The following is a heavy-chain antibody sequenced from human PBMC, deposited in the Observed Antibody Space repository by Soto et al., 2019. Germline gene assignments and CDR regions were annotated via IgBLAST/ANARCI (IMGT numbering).Heavy chain of an antibody. J-gene: IGHJ4*02. CDR3: ARESRGFTYYYDSSGYPGEYFDY. CDR2: ISSSSSTI. Sequence: GGSLRLSCAASGFTFSSYSMNWVRQAPGKGLEWVSYISSSSSTIYYADSVKGRFTISRDNAKNSLYLQMNSLRDEDTAVYYCARESRGFTYYYDSSGYPGEYFDYWGQGTLVTGSS. CDR1: GFTFSSYS. V-gene: IGHV3-48*02. D-gene: IGHD3-22*01.